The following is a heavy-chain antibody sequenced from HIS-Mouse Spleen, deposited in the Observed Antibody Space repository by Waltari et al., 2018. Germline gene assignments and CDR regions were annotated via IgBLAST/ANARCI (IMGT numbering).Heavy chain of an antibody. CDR2: IAYDGSNK. V-gene: IGHV3-30*18. J-gene: IGHJ4*02. Sequence: QVQLVESGGGVVQPGRSLRLSCAASGFTFSSYGMHWVRRAPGKGVGGVAVIAYDGSNKYYADSGKGRFTSSRDNSKNTLYLQMNSLRAEDTAVYYCAKASSGWLDYWGQGTLVTVSS. CDR1: GFTFSSYG. D-gene: IGHD6-19*01. CDR3: AKASSGWLDY.